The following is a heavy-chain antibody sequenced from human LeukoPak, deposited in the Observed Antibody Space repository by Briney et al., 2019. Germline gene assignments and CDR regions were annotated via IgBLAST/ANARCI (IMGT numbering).Heavy chain of an antibody. D-gene: IGHD5-12*01. J-gene: IGHJ3*02. CDR1: GYSLTSYW. CDR3: ASSDIVATMSLGDAFDI. CDR2: IYPGDSDT. Sequence: GESLKISCKGSGYSLTSYWIGWVRQMPGKGLEWVGIIYPGDSDTSYSPSFQGQVTISADKSISTAYLQWSSLKASDTAMYYCASSDIVATMSLGDAFDIWGQGTMVTVSS. V-gene: IGHV5-51*01.